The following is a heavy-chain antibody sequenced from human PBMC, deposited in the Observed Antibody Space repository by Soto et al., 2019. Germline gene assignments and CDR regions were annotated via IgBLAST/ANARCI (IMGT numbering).Heavy chain of an antibody. CDR2: ISAYNGNT. J-gene: IGHJ6*02. V-gene: IGHV1-18*01. CDR1: GYTFTSYG. D-gene: IGHD2-2*01. Sequence: GASVKVSCKASGYTFTSYGISWVRQAPGQGLEWMGWISAYNGNTNYAQKLQGRVTMTTDTSTSTAYMELRSLRSDDTAVYYCARDSEVVLVPAAPPYYYYYGMDVWGQGTTVTVSS. CDR3: ARDSEVVLVPAAPPYYYYYGMDV.